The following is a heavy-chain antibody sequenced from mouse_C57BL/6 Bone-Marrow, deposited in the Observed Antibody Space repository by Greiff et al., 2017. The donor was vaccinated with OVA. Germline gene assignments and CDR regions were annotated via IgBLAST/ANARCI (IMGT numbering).Heavy chain of an antibody. D-gene: IGHD6-1*01. CDR1: GYTFTSYW. V-gene: IGHV1-50*01. CDR2: IDPSDSYT. CDR3: ARKDANYYAMDY. Sequence: QVQLQQPGAELVKPGASVKLSCKASGYTFTSYWMQWVKQRPGQGLEWIGEIDPSDSYTNYNQKFKGKATLTVDTSSSTAYMQLSSLTSEDSAVDYCARKDANYYAMDYWGQGTSVTVSS. J-gene: IGHJ4*01.